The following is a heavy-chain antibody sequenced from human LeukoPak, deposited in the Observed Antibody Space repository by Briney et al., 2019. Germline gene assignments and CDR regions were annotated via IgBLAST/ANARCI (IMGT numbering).Heavy chain of an antibody. CDR3: ARDQGFSYYFYYMDV. CDR2: INQGGSEN. D-gene: IGHD3-3*01. Sequence: GGSLRLSCAASGFTFRSYWMSWVRQAPGKGLEWVANINQGGSENYYVDSVKGRFTISRDNAKNSLYLQMNSLRAEDTAVYYCARDQGFSYYFYYMDVWGKGTTVTVSS. CDR1: GFTFRSYW. V-gene: IGHV3-7*01. J-gene: IGHJ6*03.